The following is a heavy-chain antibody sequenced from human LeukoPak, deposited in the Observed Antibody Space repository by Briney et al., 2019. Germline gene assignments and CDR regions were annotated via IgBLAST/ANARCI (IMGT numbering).Heavy chain of an antibody. D-gene: IGHD3-22*01. J-gene: IGHJ2*01. CDR2: IYPNGIT. V-gene: IGHV4-4*08. CDR3: ARRAYYDTTGYYPTSGYFDL. Sequence: SETLSLTCTVSGGSLFSYYWNWIRQPPGKGLEWIGYIYPNGITSYTPSLRSRGTISIATSKNQFSLRLRSVTAADTAIYYCARRAYYDTTGYYPTSGYFDLWGRGTLVTVSS. CDR1: GGSLFSYY.